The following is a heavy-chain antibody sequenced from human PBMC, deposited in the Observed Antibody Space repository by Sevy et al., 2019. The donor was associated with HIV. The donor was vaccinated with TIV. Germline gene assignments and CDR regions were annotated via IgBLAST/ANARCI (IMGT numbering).Heavy chain of an antibody. Sequence: GGSLRLSCAASGFNFSNYAMHWVRQAPGKGLEWVALIWYDGSNKNYGDSNSMKGRFTISRDNSKNTLYLQMNNLRAEDTAVYYCARESREFRFDPWGQGTLVTVSS. CDR1: GFNFSNYA. CDR2: IWYDGSNK. CDR3: ARESREFRFDP. J-gene: IGHJ5*02. V-gene: IGHV3-33*01.